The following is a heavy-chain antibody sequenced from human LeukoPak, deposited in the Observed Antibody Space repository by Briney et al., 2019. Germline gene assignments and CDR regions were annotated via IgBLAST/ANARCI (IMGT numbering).Heavy chain of an antibody. D-gene: IGHD6-13*01. Sequence: PGGSLRLSCAASGFTFSSYSMNWVRQAPGKGLEWVSSISSSSSYIYYADSVKGRFTISRDNAKNSLYLQMNSLRAEDTAVYYCVREYSSSWYNWFDPWGQGTLVTVSS. V-gene: IGHV3-21*01. CDR1: GFTFSSYS. J-gene: IGHJ5*02. CDR2: ISSSSSYI. CDR3: VREYSSSWYNWFDP.